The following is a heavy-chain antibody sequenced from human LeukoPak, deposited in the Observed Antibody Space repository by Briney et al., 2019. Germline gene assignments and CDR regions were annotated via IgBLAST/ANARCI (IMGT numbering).Heavy chain of an antibody. V-gene: IGHV6-1*01. CDR2: TYYRSKWYN. CDR3: ARDRREAYDYVWGSLYPNWFDP. CDR1: GDSISSNSAA. J-gene: IGHJ5*02. D-gene: IGHD3-16*01. Sequence: SQTLSLTCAISGDSISSNSAAWNWIRQSPSRGLEWLGRTYYRSKWYNDYAVSVKSRITINPDTSKNQFSLQLNSVTPEDTAVYYCARDRREAYDYVWGSLYPNWFDPWGQGTLVTVSS.